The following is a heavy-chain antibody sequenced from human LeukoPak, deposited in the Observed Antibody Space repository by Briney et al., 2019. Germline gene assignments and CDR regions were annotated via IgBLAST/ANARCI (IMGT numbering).Heavy chain of an antibody. CDR2: ISGSGVNT. Sequence: GGSLRLSCAASGFTFSSYVMRWVRQAPGRGLEWVSGISGSGVNTYYADSVKGRVTVSRDNSKNTLFLQMKSLRAEDTAVYYCAKSRMSAYTAPFDYWGQGTLVTVSS. CDR1: GFTFSSYV. CDR3: AKSRMSAYTAPFDY. D-gene: IGHD3-16*01. J-gene: IGHJ4*02. V-gene: IGHV3-23*01.